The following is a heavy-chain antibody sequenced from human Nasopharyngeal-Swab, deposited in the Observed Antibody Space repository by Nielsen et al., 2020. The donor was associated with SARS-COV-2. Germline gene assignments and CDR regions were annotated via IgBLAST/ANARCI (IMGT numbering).Heavy chain of an antibody. V-gene: IGHV1-18*01. Sequence: ASVKVSCKASGYTFTSYGISWVRQAPEQGLEWMGWISAYNGNTNYAQKLQGRVTMTTDTSTTTAYMELRSLRSDDTAVYYCARDQVTMVRGIVITADYWGQGTLVTVSS. CDR2: ISAYNGNT. D-gene: IGHD3-10*01. CDR3: ARDQVTMVRGIVITADY. CDR1: GYTFTSYG. J-gene: IGHJ4*02.